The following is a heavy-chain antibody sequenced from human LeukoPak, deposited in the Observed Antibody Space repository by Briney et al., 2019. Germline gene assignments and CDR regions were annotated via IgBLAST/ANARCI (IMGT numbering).Heavy chain of an antibody. Sequence: GGSLRLSCAASGFTFSDYYMSWIRQAPGKGLEWVSYISRDSITTYYADSVKGRFTISRDDSKNTLYLEMNSLRAEDTAVYYCARDRAVSWFDSWGLGTLVTVSS. D-gene: IGHD3-10*01. CDR2: ISRDSITT. V-gene: IGHV3-11*04. CDR1: GFTFSDYY. J-gene: IGHJ5*01. CDR3: ARDRAVSWFDS.